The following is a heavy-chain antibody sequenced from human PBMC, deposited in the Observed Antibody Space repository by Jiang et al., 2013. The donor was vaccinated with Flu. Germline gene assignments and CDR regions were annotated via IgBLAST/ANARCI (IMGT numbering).Heavy chain of an antibody. CDR3: ARGDSWSSSWGRLWPSDAFDI. J-gene: IGHJ3*02. V-gene: IGHV3-48*02. D-gene: IGHD6-13*01. CDR1: GFTFSSYS. Sequence: VQLVESGGGLVQPGGSLRLSCAASGFTFSSYSMNWVRQAPGKGLEWVSYISSSSSTIYYADSVKGRFTISRDNAKNSLYLQMNSLRDEDTAVYYCARGDSWSSSWGRLWPSDAFDIWGQGTMVTVSS. CDR2: ISSSSSTI.